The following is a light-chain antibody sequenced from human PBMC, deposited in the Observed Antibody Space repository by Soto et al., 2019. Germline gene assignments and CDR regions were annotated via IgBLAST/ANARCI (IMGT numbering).Light chain of an antibody. Sequence: EIVMTQSPAPLSVPPGERAPLSCRASQSVGRTLAWYQQKPGQAPRLLIYGASTRATGIPARFSGSGSGTEFTLTISSLQSEDFAIYSCQQYNHWPPLTFGGGTKVEIK. J-gene: IGKJ4*01. CDR1: QSVGRT. CDR2: GAS. V-gene: IGKV3-15*01. CDR3: QQYNHWPPLT.